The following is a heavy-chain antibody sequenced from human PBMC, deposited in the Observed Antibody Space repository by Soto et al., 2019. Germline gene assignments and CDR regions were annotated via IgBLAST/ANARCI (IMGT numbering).Heavy chain of an antibody. CDR3: ARLHGYCISSSCHGHYAMDV. CDR1: GGSISSSSYY. V-gene: IGHV4-39*01. D-gene: IGHD2-2*01. Sequence: SETLSLTCTVSGGSISSSSYYWGWIRQPPGKGLERIGSIYYSGSTYYNPSLNSRVTVSVDTSKNQFSLKVTSVTAADTAVYYCARLHGYCISSSCHGHYAMDVWGQGTTVTVSS. J-gene: IGHJ6*02. CDR2: IYYSGST.